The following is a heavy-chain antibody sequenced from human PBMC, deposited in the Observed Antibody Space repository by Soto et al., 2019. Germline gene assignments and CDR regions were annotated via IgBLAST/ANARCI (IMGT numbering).Heavy chain of an antibody. V-gene: IGHV3-21*01. CDR3: ARLHEPAAPKDYYYYYYMDV. D-gene: IGHD2-2*01. Sequence: PGGSLRLSCAASGFTFSSYSMNWVRQAPGKGLEWVSSISSSSSYIYYADSVKGRFTISRDNAKTSLYLQMNSLRAEDTAVYYCARLHEPAAPKDYYYYYYMDVWGKGTTVTVSS. CDR1: GFTFSSYS. CDR2: ISSSSSYI. J-gene: IGHJ6*03.